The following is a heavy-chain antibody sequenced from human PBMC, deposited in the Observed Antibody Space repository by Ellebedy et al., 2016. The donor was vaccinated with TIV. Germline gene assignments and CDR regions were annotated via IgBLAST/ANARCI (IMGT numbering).Heavy chain of an antibody. V-gene: IGHV3-30*18. D-gene: IGHD1-7*01. Sequence: GESLKISCAASGFSFTTYTLHWVRLTPAKGLEWVARVSYDGVDKYYAESVKGRFTISRDNSKDTLYLEMTSLRPDDSSIYFCAKGGSGTSHFQHWGQGTLVTVSS. J-gene: IGHJ1*01. CDR1: GFSFTTYT. CDR2: VSYDGVDK. CDR3: AKGGSGTSHFQH.